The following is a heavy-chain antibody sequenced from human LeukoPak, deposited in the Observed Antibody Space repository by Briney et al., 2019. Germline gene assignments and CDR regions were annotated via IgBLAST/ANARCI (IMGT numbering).Heavy chain of an antibody. D-gene: IGHD2-2*01. J-gene: IGHJ3*02. CDR1: GGSISTYY. CDR2: IYTSGST. CDR3: ARECSSTSCSDAFDI. Sequence: SETLSLTCTVSGGSISTYYWSWIRQPPGKGLEWIGYIYTSGSTNYNPSLKSRVTMSVDTSKNQFSLKLSSVTAADTAVYYCARECSSTSCSDAFDIWGQGTMVTVSS. V-gene: IGHV4-4*08.